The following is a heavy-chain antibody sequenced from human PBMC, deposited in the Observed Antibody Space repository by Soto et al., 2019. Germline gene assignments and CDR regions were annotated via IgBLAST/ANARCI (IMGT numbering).Heavy chain of an antibody. CDR1: GYTFTSYG. CDR3: ERERPRTIFGTYLDY. CDR2: ISSYNGNT. V-gene: IGHV1-18*01. D-gene: IGHD3-3*01. Sequence: ASVKVSCKASGYTFTSYGISWVRQAPGQGLEWLGWISSYNGNTNYAQKLQGRVTMTTATSTSTAYMELRSLRSDDTAVYYCERERPRTIFGTYLDYWGQGNMVTVAS. J-gene: IGHJ4*02.